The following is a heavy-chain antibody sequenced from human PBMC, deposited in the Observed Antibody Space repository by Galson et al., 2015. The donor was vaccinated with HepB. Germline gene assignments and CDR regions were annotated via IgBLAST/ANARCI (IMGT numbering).Heavy chain of an antibody. CDR2: MNPKSGDT. Sequence: SVKVSRKASEYTFINYDINWLRQATGQGLEWVGWMNPKSGDTGYAQNFQGRVTMTRNTSISTAYMELSSLRSEDTAVYYCARLKFRSGGYYFQHWGQGTPVTVSS. CDR1: EYTFINYD. CDR3: ARLKFRSGGYYFQH. D-gene: IGHD1-26*01. V-gene: IGHV1-8*01. J-gene: IGHJ1*01.